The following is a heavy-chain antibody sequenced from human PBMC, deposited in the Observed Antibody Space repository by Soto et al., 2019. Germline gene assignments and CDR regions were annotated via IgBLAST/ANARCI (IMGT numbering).Heavy chain of an antibody. V-gene: IGHV3-11*01. J-gene: IGHJ4*02. CDR2: IGPYGNSI. CDR1: GFSFRDYF. D-gene: IGHD2-21*01. CDR3: ARDDHTYGVY. Sequence: GESLKISCLASGFSFRDYFMSWLRQAPGKGLEWVSYIGPYGNSIYYADSVKGRFTISRDDATKSLHLHMNSLRTDETAVYYCARDDHTYGVYRGQGTPVTVSS.